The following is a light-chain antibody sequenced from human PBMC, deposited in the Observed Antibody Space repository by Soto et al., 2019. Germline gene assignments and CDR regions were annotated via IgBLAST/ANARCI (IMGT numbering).Light chain of an antibody. Sequence: QSALTQPASVSGSPGQSITISCTGTSSDVGAYDYVSWYQQHPGKAPKLMIYDVSNRPSGVSNRFSGSKSANTASLTISGLLADDEADYYCSSYTSTNTGVFGGGTKLTVL. CDR2: DVS. CDR1: SSDVGAYDY. J-gene: IGLJ2*01. CDR3: SSYTSTNTGV. V-gene: IGLV2-14*03.